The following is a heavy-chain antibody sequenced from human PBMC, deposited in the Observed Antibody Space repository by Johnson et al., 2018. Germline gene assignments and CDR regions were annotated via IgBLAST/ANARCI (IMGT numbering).Heavy chain of an antibody. V-gene: IGHV3-15*07. J-gene: IGHJ3*02. CDR2: IESTFSCGAT. Sequence: VQLVESGGGLLQPGGSLRLSCAGSGFTFSNAWMNWVRQAPGKGLEWVGRIESTFSCGATHYAAPVKGRFNISRDDSKNTAYLQMNGLKAEEIAFYYCATGDAFATWGQGTMVTVSS. CDR3: ATGDAFAT. CDR1: GFTFSNAW.